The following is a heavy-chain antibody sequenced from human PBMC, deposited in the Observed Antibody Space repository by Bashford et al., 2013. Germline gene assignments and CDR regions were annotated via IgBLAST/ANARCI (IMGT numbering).Heavy chain of an antibody. J-gene: IGHJ6*02. CDR3: ARENGRYRGNYSYYYFGMDV. CDR1: GGSISSGGYY. CDR2: VYDSGST. Sequence: SETLSLTCTVSGGSISSGGYYWTWIRQHPGKGLEWIGYVYDSGSTWYNPSLKSRVTISVETSKNQFSLKLNSVTAADTAVYYCARENGRYRGNYSYYYFGMDVWGQGTSVTVSS. V-gene: IGHV4-31*03. D-gene: IGHD1-26*01.